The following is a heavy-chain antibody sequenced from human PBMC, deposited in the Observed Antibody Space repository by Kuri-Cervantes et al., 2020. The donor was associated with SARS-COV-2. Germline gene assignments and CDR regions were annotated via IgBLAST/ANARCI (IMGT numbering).Heavy chain of an antibody. D-gene: IGHD3-3*01. CDR2: IYYSGST. V-gene: IGHV4-39*07. CDR1: GGSISSSSYY. CDR3: ARGVYDFWSGDLMSYYYYMDV. J-gene: IGHJ6*03. Sequence: SETLSLTCTVSGGSISSSSYYWGWIRQPPGKGLEWIGSIYYSGSTYYSPSLKSRVTISVDTSKNQFSLKLSSVTAADTAVYYCARGVYDFWSGDLMSYYYYMDVWGKGTTVTVSS.